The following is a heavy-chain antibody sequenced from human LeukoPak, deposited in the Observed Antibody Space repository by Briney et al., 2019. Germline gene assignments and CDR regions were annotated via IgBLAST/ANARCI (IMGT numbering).Heavy chain of an antibody. J-gene: IGHJ4*02. CDR1: GFTFSSYS. D-gene: IGHD2-2*01. Sequence: PGGSLRLSCAASGFTFSSYSMNWVRQAPGKGLEWVSCITNSGGGTSYADSVKGRFTISRDNSKNTLYLQMNSLRAEDTAVYYCAKARVVGPYPSPFDYWGQGTLVTVSS. CDR3: AKARVVGPYPSPFDY. V-gene: IGHV3-23*05. CDR2: ITNSGGGT.